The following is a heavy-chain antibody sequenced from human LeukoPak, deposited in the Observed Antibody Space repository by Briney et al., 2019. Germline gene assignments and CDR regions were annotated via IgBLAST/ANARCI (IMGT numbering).Heavy chain of an antibody. CDR3: ARYYYDSSGYYWPFDY. J-gene: IGHJ4*02. CDR1: GFTVSSNY. V-gene: IGHV3-53*01. Sequence: AGGSLRLSCAASGFTVSSNYMSWVRQAPGKGLEWVSLIHRDDTYYADSVKGRFTISRDNSKNTLYLQMNSLRAEDTAVYYCARYYYDSSGYYWPFDYWGQGTLVTVSS. D-gene: IGHD3-22*01. CDR2: IHRDDT.